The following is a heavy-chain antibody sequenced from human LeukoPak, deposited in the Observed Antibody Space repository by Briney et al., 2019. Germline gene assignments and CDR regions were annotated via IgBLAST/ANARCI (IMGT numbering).Heavy chain of an antibody. CDR2: IYYSGST. V-gene: IGHV4-59*05. J-gene: IGHJ4*02. CDR3: ASPSRDGYNSPHDY. Sequence: SETLSLTCTVSGGSISNFYWSWIRQPPGEGLEWIGSIYYSGSTYYNPSLKSRVTISVDTSKNQFSLKLSSVTAADTAVYYCASPSRDGYNSPHDYWGQGTLVTVSS. D-gene: IGHD5-24*01. CDR1: GGSISNFY.